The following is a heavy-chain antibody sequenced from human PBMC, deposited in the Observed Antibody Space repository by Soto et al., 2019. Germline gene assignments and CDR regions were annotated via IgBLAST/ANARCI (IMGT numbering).Heavy chain of an antibody. CDR3: ARHWPRQLVRRGSFDY. D-gene: IGHD6-13*01. CDR1: GGSISSSSYY. V-gene: IGHV4-39*01. Sequence: QLQLQESGPGLVKPSETLSLTCTVSGGSISSSSYYWGWIRQPPGKGLEWIVSIYYSGSTYYNPSLKSRVTISVDTSKNQFSLKLSSVTAADTAVYSCARHWPRQLVRRGSFDYWGQGTLVTVSS. J-gene: IGHJ4*02. CDR2: IYYSGST.